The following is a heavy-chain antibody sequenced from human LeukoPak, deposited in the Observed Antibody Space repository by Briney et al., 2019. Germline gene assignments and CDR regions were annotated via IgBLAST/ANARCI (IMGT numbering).Heavy chain of an antibody. CDR1: GFTFSSYS. CDR2: ISSSGSTI. Sequence: PGGSLRLSCAASGFTFSSYSMSWVRQAPGKGLEWVSYISSSGSTIYYADSVKGRFTISRDNAKNSLYLQMNSLRAEDTAVYYCASRNSIAAAGYFDYWGQGTLVTVSS. J-gene: IGHJ4*02. CDR3: ASRNSIAAAGYFDY. D-gene: IGHD6-13*01. V-gene: IGHV3-48*04.